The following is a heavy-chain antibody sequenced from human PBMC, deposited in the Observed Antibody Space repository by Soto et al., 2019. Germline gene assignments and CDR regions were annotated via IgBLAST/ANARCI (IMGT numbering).Heavy chain of an antibody. CDR2: ISYDESTT. D-gene: IGHD3-22*01. Sequence: LRLSCAASGFSFSRYGIHWVRQAPGKGLEWVAVISYDESTTFYADSVKGRFTISRDNSKNTLFLQMNSLRPEDTAVYYCSKAMIGSYDSDAFDVWGQGTMVTV. V-gene: IGHV3-30*18. J-gene: IGHJ3*01. CDR1: GFSFSRYG. CDR3: SKAMIGSYDSDAFDV.